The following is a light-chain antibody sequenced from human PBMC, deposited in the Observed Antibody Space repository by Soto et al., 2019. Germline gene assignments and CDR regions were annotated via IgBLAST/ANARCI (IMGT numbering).Light chain of an antibody. CDR1: QSVFSNSDNKNH. CDR2: WAS. Sequence: DIVMTQSPDSLAVSLGERATINCKSSQSVFSNSDNKNHLAWFQQKPGHPPRLLIYWASTRESGVPDRFSGSGSGTDFTLTISSLQAEDVAVYYCQHYLSPPVTFGQGTKVEIK. CDR3: QHYLSPPVT. V-gene: IGKV4-1*01. J-gene: IGKJ1*01.